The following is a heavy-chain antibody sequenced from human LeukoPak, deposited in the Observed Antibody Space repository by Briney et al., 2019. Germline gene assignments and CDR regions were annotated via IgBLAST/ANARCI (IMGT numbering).Heavy chain of an antibody. CDR2: TYTSGST. CDR1: GGSISGYY. V-gene: IGHV4-4*09. J-gene: IGHJ4*02. CDR3: ARGLDYGGPYFDY. Sequence: SETLSLTCTVSGGSISGYYWTWIRQPPGKGLEWIGYTYTSGSTNYNPSLESRVTISLATPKNQFSLKLTSVTATDTAVYYCARGLDYGGPYFDYWGQGTLVTVSS. D-gene: IGHD4-23*01.